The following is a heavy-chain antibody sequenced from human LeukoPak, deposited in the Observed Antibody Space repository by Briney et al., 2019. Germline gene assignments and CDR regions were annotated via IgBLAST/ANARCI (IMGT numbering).Heavy chain of an antibody. Sequence: GSLRLSCAASGFTFSSYSMNWVRQAPGKGLEWVSSISSSSSYIYYADSVKGRFTISRDNAKNSLYLQMNSLRAEDTAVYYCARYQYRSPHFDYWGQGTLVTVSS. CDR3: ARYQYRSPHFDY. D-gene: IGHD6-6*01. CDR1: GFTFSSYS. V-gene: IGHV3-21*01. CDR2: ISSSSSYI. J-gene: IGHJ4*02.